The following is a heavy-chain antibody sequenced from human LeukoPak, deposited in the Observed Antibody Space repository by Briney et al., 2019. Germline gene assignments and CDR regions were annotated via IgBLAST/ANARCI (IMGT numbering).Heavy chain of an antibody. CDR1: GGSISGSPYY. CDR2: MYYSGST. Sequence: SETLSLTCTVYGGSISGSPYYWGWLRQPPGKGLEWIGSMYYSGSTYYNPSLKSRVTISVDTSKKQFSLKLRSVTAADTAVYYCARKIYDYVWGYWGQGTLVTVSS. J-gene: IGHJ4*02. CDR3: ARKIYDYVWGY. D-gene: IGHD3-16*01. V-gene: IGHV4-39*01.